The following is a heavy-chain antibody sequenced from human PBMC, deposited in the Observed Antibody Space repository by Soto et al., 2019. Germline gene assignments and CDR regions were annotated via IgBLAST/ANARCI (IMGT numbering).Heavy chain of an antibody. Sequence: ASVKVSCKASGGTFSSYAISWVRQAPGQGLEWMGGIIPIFGTANYAQKFQGRVTITADESTSTAYMELSSLRSEDTAVYYFARDRHDYVWGSYRYSAFDIWGQGTMVTVSS. J-gene: IGHJ3*02. CDR1: GGTFSSYA. V-gene: IGHV1-69*13. D-gene: IGHD3-16*02. CDR2: IIPIFGTA. CDR3: ARDRHDYVWGSYRYSAFDI.